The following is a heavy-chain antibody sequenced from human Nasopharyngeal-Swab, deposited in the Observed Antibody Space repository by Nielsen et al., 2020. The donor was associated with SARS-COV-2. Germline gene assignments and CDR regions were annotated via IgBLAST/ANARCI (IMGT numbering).Heavy chain of an antibody. CDR2: ISISGATT. D-gene: IGHD4/OR15-4a*01. Sequence: GGSLRLSCSVSGFTFSNSALCWVRQAPGKGLEWVSAISISGATTFYADSVRGRFTIPRDNDRNTVYLQMSSLTVEDTAIYYCAKEEVPNDYWGQGTLVTVSS. CDR3: AKEEVPNDY. CDR1: GFTFSNSA. V-gene: IGHV3-23*01. J-gene: IGHJ4*02.